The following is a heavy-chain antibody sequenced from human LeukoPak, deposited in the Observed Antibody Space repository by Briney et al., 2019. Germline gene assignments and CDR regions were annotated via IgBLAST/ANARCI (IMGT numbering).Heavy chain of an antibody. J-gene: IGHJ4*02. V-gene: IGHV4-4*07. CDR3: AREAYYYGSGNLRYDY. CDR2: IYTSGST. CDR1: GGSISSYY. D-gene: IGHD3-10*01. Sequence: PSETLSLTCTVSGGSISSYYWSWIRQPAGKGLEWIGRIYTSGSTNYNPSLKSRVTMSVDTSKNQFSLKLSSVTAADTAAYYCAREAYYYGSGNLRYDYWGQGTLVTVSS.